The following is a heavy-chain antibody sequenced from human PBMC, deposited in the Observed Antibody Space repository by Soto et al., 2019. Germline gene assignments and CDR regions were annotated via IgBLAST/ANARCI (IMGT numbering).Heavy chain of an antibody. V-gene: IGHV5-51*03. CDR1: GYSFTSYW. Sequence: EVQLVQSGAEVKKPGESLKISCKGSGYSFTSYWIGWVRQMPGKGLEWMGIIYPGDSDTRYSPSLQGQVTISAEKSISTDYQQGSSLKAADAAMYYGASLGRYCSSTNCYGGVDYWGQGTQVTVSS. CDR3: ASLGRYCSSTNCYGGVDY. CDR2: IYPGDSDT. J-gene: IGHJ4*02. D-gene: IGHD2-2*01.